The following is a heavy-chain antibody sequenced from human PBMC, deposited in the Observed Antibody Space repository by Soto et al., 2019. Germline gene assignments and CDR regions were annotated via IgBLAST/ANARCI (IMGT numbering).Heavy chain of an antibody. D-gene: IGHD2-21*02. CDR2: IYNSGNT. J-gene: IGHJ4*02. CDR1: GGSISSGDYY. CDR3: ASQVTFAFDY. Sequence: QVQLQESGPGLVKPSQTLSLTCTVSGGSISSGDYYWTWIRQLPGKGLEWIGYIYNSGNTQYNPSLKIRVTISIDTSTNQYSLILTSVTAADTAVYYCASQVTFAFDYWGQGTLVTVSS. V-gene: IGHV4-31*03.